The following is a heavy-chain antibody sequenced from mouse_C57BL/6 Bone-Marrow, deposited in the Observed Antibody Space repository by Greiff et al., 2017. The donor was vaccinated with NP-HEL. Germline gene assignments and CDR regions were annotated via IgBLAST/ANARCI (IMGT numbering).Heavy chain of an antibody. Sequence: EVKLVESGGGLVKPGGSPKLSCAASGFTFSSYAMSWVRQTPEKRLEWVATISDGGSYTYYPDNVKGRFTISRDNAKNNLYLQMSHLKSEDTAMYYCARDSPIYYDYDGFAYWGQGTLVTVSA. D-gene: IGHD2-4*01. V-gene: IGHV5-4*01. J-gene: IGHJ3*01. CDR2: ISDGGSYT. CDR3: ARDSPIYYDYDGFAY. CDR1: GFTFSSYA.